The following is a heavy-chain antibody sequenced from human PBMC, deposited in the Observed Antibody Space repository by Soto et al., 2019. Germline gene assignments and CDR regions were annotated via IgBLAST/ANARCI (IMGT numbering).Heavy chain of an antibody. Sequence: PSETLSLTCTVSGGSISSSSYYWGWIRQPPGKGLEWIGSIYYSGSTYYNPSLKSRVTISVDTSKNQFSLKLSSVTAADTAVYYCARLRSSSPTMPNWYLDLWGRGTLVTVSS. CDR1: GGSISSSSYY. CDR2: IYYSGST. CDR3: ARLRSSSPTMPNWYLDL. J-gene: IGHJ2*01. V-gene: IGHV4-39*01. D-gene: IGHD6-13*01.